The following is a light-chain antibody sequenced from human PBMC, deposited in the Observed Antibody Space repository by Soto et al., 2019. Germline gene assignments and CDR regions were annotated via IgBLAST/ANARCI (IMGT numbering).Light chain of an antibody. J-gene: IGLJ1*01. CDR3: RSFTCRCTFV. CDR1: RSDVGAYTY. Sequence: QSALTQPASVSGTPGQSIAISCTGTRSDVGAYTYVSWYQHPPGKAPKFMISEVTNRPSGVSDRFSGSKSGNTASLTTFGLQAVHVAYYYCRSFTCRCTFVFGCGTKATVL. CDR2: EVT. V-gene: IGLV2-14*01.